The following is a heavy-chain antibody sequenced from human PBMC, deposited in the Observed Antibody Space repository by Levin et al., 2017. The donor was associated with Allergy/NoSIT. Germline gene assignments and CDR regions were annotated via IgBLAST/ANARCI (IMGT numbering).Heavy chain of an antibody. J-gene: IGHJ4*02. CDR2: IYSSGSA. V-gene: IGHV4-61*02. CDR3: ARAEVGSEH. D-gene: IGHD3-10*01. CDR1: GGSISSGSYY. Sequence: LRLSCKVSGGSISSGSYYWSWIRQPAAKGLEWIGRIYSSGSANYNPSLKSRVTISVDTSKNQFSLKLSSVTAADSAVYYCARAEVGSEHWGQGTLVTVSS.